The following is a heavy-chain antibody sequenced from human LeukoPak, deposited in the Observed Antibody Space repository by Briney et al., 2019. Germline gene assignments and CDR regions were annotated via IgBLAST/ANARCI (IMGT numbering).Heavy chain of an antibody. Sequence: GGSLRLTCAASGFTFSSYAMHWVRQAPGKGLEWVAVISYDGSNKYYADSVKGRFTISRDNSKNTLYLQMNSLRAEDTAVYYCARGQVVRSYYYYMDVWGKGTTVTVSS. CDR2: ISYDGSNK. D-gene: IGHD3-22*01. CDR3: ARGQVVRSYYYYMDV. J-gene: IGHJ6*03. V-gene: IGHV3-30*04. CDR1: GFTFSSYA.